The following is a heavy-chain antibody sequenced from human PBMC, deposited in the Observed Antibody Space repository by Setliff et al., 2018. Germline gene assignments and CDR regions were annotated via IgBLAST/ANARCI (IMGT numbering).Heavy chain of an antibody. D-gene: IGHD2-21*01. J-gene: IGHJ4*02. V-gene: IGHV4-4*08. Sequence: PSETLSLTCSVTGGSMTDFFWNWIRQPPGKGLEWIGYIYTKGSTNYSPSLKSRVAISLDTSKSQFSLRLSSLTAADTAVYYCARSGMPRLLYVGYWGLGTLVTVSS. CDR3: ARSGMPRLLYVGY. CDR1: GGSMTDFF. CDR2: IYTKGST.